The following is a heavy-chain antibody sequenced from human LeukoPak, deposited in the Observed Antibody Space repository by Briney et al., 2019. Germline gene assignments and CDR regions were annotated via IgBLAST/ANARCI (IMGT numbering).Heavy chain of an antibody. J-gene: IGHJ3*02. CDR2: IYHSGST. CDR3: ARDLSSYCSSTSCYWSDAFDI. V-gene: IGHV4-4*02. CDR1: GGSISSSNW. D-gene: IGHD2-2*01. Sequence: SGTLSLTCAVSGGSISSSNWWSWVRQPPGKGLEWIGEIYHSGSTNYNPSLKSRVTISVDKSKNQFSLKLSSVTAADTAVYYCARDLSSYCSSTSCYWSDAFDIWGQGTMVTVSS.